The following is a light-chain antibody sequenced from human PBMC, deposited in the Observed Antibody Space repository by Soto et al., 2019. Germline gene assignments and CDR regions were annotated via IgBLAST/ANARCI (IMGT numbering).Light chain of an antibody. V-gene: IGLV2-11*01. CDR1: SSDVGGYNY. J-gene: IGLJ2*01. CDR2: DVS. Sequence: QSVLTQPRSVPGSPGQSVTISCTGTSSDVGGYNYVSWYQQHPGKAPKVMIYDVSKRPSGVPDRFSGSKSGNTASLTISGLQAEDEADYYCCSYAGSYTVLFGGGTKVTVL. CDR3: CSYAGSYTVL.